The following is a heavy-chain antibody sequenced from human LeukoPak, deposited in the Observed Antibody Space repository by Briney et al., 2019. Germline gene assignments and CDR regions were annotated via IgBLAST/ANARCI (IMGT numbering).Heavy chain of an antibody. CDR3: ARGWYYDFWSGYPDYYYMDV. CDR1: GYTFTGYY. CDR2: INPNSGGT. J-gene: IGHJ6*03. D-gene: IGHD3-3*01. Sequence: ASVKVSCKASGYTFTGYYMHWVRQAPGQGLEWMGWINPNSGGTNYAQKFQGRVTMTRDTSISTAYMELSRLRSDGTAVYYCARGWYYDFWSGYPDYYYMDVWGKGTTVTVSS. V-gene: IGHV1-2*02.